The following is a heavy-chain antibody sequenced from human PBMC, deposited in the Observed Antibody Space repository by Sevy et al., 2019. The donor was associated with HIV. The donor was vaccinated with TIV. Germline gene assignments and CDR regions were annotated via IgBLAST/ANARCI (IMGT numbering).Heavy chain of an antibody. CDR1: GFTFSSYA. D-gene: IGHD2-2*01. V-gene: IGHV3-23*01. Sequence: GGSLRLSCAASGFTFSSYAMSWVRQAPGKGLEWVSAIAGKGRSTNCADSVKGRFTISRDNSKNTLYLQMNSLRAEDPAVYYCAKTVNSGGGVVPAANYYYYGMDVWGQGTTVTVSS. J-gene: IGHJ6*02. CDR2: IAGKGRST. CDR3: AKTVNSGGGVVPAANYYYYGMDV.